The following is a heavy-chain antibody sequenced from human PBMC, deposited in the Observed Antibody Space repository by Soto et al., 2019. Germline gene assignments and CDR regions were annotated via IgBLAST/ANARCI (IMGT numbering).Heavy chain of an antibody. Sequence: ASVKVSCKASGYTFTSYDINWVRQATGQGLERMGWMNPNRGNTGYAQKFQGRVTMTRNTSISTAYMELSSLRSEDTAVYYCARGLVDIVATIHDAFDSGGQGTMVTVSS. V-gene: IGHV1-8*01. J-gene: IGHJ3*02. D-gene: IGHD5-12*01. CDR3: ARGLVDIVATIHDAFDS. CDR2: MNPNRGNT. CDR1: GYTFTSYD.